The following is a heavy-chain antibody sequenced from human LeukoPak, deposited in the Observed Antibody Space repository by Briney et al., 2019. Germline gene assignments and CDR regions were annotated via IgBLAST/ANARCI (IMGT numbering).Heavy chain of an antibody. D-gene: IGHD2/OR15-2a*01. CDR3: AQKAPFSPEYSQH. V-gene: IGHV4-59*01. CDR2: IYHSGST. CDR1: GGSITSYF. J-gene: IGHJ1*01. Sequence: SETLSLTCTVSGGSITSYFWTWIRQPPGTGLEWIGYIYHSGSTNYNPSLKSRVTISADTSKSQLSLKLRSVTAADTAVYYCAQKAPFSPEYSQHWGQGTLVTVSS.